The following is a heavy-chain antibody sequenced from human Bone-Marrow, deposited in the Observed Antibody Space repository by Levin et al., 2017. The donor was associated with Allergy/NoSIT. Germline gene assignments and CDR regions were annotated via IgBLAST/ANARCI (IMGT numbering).Heavy chain of an antibody. V-gene: IGHV3-11*01. CDR3: ARETCTSTSCEYYYYYYYGLDV. CDR1: GFTFKDYY. Sequence: LSLTCAASGFTFKDYYMSWIRQAPGKGLEWVSYISASGSTKYYADSVKGRFTISRDSSKNSLYLQMNSLRAEDTAVYYCARETCTSTSCEYYYYYYYGLDVWGQGTTVTVSS. D-gene: IGHD2-2*01. CDR2: ISASGSTK. J-gene: IGHJ6*02.